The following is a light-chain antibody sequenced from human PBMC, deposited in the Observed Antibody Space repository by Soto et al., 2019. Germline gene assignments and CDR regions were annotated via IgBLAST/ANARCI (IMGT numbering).Light chain of an antibody. Sequence: QSALTQPASVSGSPGQSITISCTGTSSDVGGYIYVSWYQQHPGKAPKLVIYEVSNRPSGVSDRFSGSNSGNTASLTTSRHQAEDEADYLGSSYTTGSSVCVFGSGTKVT. CDR1: SSDVGGYIY. V-gene: IGLV2-14*01. CDR3: SSYTTGSSVCV. CDR2: EVS. J-gene: IGLJ1*01.